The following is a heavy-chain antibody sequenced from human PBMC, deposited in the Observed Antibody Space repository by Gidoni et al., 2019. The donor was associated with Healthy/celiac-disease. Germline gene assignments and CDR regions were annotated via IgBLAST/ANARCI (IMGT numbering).Heavy chain of an antibody. V-gene: IGHV3-23*01. CDR3: AKDCIAVAGSVWFDP. J-gene: IGHJ5*02. Sequence: VQLLESGGGLVQPGGSLRLSCAASGYPFSGYARSWVRQAPGKGLELVSAISGSCVSTYYADSVMVRCTISRDNSKNTLYLQMNSLRAEDTAVYYCAKDCIAVAGSVWFDPWGQGTLVTVSS. CDR2: ISGSCVST. CDR1: GYPFSGYA. D-gene: IGHD6-19*01.